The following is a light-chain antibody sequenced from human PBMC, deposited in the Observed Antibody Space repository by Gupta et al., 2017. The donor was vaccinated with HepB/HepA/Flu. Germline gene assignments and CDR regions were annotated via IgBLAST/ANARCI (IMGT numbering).Light chain of an antibody. V-gene: IGKV3-11*01. CDR3: QQRDNWPLT. J-gene: IGKJ4*01. Sequence: ETVLIQSPATLSLSPGETATLSCWTSQSVNGYLAWYQQKPGQPPRLLIYDVSFRATGIPARFRGSGSGTXFPLTIXSLEPEDFAVYYCQQRDNWPLTFGXGTKVEMK. CDR1: QSVNGY. CDR2: DVS.